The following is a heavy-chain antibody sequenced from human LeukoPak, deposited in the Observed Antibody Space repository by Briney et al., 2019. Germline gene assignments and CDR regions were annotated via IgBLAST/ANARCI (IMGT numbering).Heavy chain of an antibody. Sequence: SETLSLTCTVSGGSISSGDYYWSWIRQPPGKGLEWIGFIYYSGSTYYNPPLTSRVTISVDTSKNHFSLKLSSVTAADTAVYYCARVDDYYGTAPVAFDIWGHGTMVIVSS. D-gene: IGHD3-10*01. V-gene: IGHV4-30-4*08. CDR1: GGSISSGDYY. J-gene: IGHJ3*02. CDR3: ARVDDYYGTAPVAFDI. CDR2: IYYSGST.